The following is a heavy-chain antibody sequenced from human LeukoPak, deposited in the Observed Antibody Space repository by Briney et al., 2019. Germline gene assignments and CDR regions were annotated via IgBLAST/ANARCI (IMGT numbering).Heavy chain of an antibody. CDR2: ISSDGIII. J-gene: IGHJ3*02. D-gene: IGHD3-22*01. CDR3: ASTANYYDPSGRAFDI. V-gene: IGHV3-64*01. Sequence: GGSLRLSCAASGFTFSTYAMHWVRQAPGQGLDYVSGISSDGIIIHYANSVKGRFTISRDNSKNTLFLQMGSLRAEDMAVYYCASTANYYDPSGRAFDIWGQGTMVTVSS. CDR1: GFTFSTYA.